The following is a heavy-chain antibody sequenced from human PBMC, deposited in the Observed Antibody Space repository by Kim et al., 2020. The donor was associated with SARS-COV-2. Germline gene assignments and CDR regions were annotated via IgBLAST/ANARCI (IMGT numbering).Heavy chain of an antibody. CDR2: INSDGSIT. CDR3: SRDYYGIGY. Sequence: GWSLRLSCAASGFTFSSSLMHWVRQAPGKGLVWVSRINSDGSITDYADSVKGRFTISRDNAKNTLYLQMNSLRAEDTAVYYCSRDYYGIGYWGQGTLVTV. D-gene: IGHD3-22*01. J-gene: IGHJ4*02. V-gene: IGHV3-74*01. CDR1: GFTFSSSL.